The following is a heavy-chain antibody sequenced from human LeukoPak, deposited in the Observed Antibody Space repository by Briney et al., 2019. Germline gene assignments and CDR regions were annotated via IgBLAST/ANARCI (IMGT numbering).Heavy chain of an antibody. D-gene: IGHD6-19*01. V-gene: IGHV1-2*02. CDR1: GYTFTGYY. J-gene: IGHJ4*02. CDR2: INPNSGGT. Sequence: ASVKVSCKASGYTFTGYYMHWVRQAPGQGLEWMGWINPNSGGTNYAQKFQGRVTMTRDTSISTAYMELSRLRSDDTAVYCCAREFRRAVAGPLLGGYWGQGTLVTVSS. CDR3: AREFRRAVAGPLLGGY.